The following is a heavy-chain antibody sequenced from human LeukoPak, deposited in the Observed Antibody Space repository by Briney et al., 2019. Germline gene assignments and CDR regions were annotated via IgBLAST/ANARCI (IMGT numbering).Heavy chain of an antibody. CDR3: ARDSSSGRDFDY. Sequence: PGGSLRLSCAASGFTFSSYGMDWVRQAPGKGLEWVSSISSSTGYIYYADSVKGRFTISRDNAKSSLYLQMNSLRAEDTAVYYCARDSSSGRDFDYWGQGTLVTVSS. CDR1: GFTFSSYG. CDR2: ISSSTGYI. V-gene: IGHV3-21*01. D-gene: IGHD6-13*01. J-gene: IGHJ4*02.